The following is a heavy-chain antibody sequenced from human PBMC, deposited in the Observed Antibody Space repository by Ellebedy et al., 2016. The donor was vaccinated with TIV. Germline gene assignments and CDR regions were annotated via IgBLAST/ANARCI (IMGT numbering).Heavy chain of an antibody. D-gene: IGHD4-17*01. J-gene: IGHJ6*02. CDR3: AREGRYGDEGYYYYYGMDV. Sequence: GESLKISCAASGFTFSSYAMHWVRQAPGKGLEWVAVISYDGSNKYYADSVKGRFTISRDNSKNTLYLQMNSLRAEDTAVYYCAREGRYGDEGYYYYYGMDVWGQGTTVTVSS. V-gene: IGHV3-30-3*01. CDR1: GFTFSSYA. CDR2: ISYDGSNK.